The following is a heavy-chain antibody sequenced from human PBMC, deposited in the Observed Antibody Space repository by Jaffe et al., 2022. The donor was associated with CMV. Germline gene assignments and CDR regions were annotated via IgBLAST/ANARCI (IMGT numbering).Heavy chain of an antibody. CDR3: ATAYPAAPGLAGFWSGHPPRPYDAFDI. D-gene: IGHD3-3*01. J-gene: IGHJ3*02. V-gene: IGHV1-24*01. CDR2: FDPEDGET. CDR1: GYTLTELS. Sequence: QVQLVQSGAEVKKPGASVKVSCKVSGYTLTELSMHWVRQAPGKGLEWMGGFDPEDGETIYAQKFQGRVTMTEDTSTDTAYMELSSLRSEDTAVYYCATAYPAAPGLAGFWSGHPPRPYDAFDIWGQGTMVTVSS.